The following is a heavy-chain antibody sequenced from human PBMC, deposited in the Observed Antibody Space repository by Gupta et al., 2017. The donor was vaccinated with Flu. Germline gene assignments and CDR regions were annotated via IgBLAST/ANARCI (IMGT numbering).Heavy chain of an antibody. D-gene: IGHD3-16*01. CDR2: IDWDDDK. V-gene: IGHV2-70*01. J-gene: IGHJ6*02. CDR3: ARTVGSYDSYGMDV. Sequence: IRQPPGKALEWLGLIDWDDDKYYNTSLKTRVTISKDTAKDQVVLTMTNMDHADTATYYCARTVGSYDSYGMDVWGQGTTVTVSS.